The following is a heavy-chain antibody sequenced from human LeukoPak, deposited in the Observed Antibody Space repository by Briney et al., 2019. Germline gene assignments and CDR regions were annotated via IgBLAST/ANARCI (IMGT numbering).Heavy chain of an antibody. CDR1: GFTVSSNY. V-gene: IGHV3-66*02. CDR2: IYSGGST. J-gene: IGHJ4*02. Sequence: PGGSLRRSGAASGFTVSSNYMSWVRQAPGKGLEGVSVIYSGGSTYYADSVKGRFTISRDNSKNTLYLQMNSLRAEDTAVYYCARGGGPSDYWGQGTLVTVSS. D-gene: IGHD2-15*01. CDR3: ARGGGPSDY.